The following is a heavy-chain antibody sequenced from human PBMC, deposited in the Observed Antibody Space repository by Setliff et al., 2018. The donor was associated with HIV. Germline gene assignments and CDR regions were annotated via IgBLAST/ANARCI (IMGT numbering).Heavy chain of an antibody. J-gene: IGHJ4*02. CDR3: AASGALTDWTYY. CDR1: GGALSAYY. CDR2: ISHSGST. Sequence: SETLSLTCAVYGGALSAYYWSWIHQSPGKGLEWIGEISHSGSTKYNPSLRSRVTISVDTSKNQFSLKLISVTAADTAVYYCAASGALTDWTYYWGQGALVTVSS. V-gene: IGHV4-34*01. D-gene: IGHD3-9*01.